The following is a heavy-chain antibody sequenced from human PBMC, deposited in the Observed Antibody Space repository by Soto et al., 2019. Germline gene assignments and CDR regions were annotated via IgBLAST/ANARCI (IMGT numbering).Heavy chain of an antibody. CDR3: AKDTTRYYFGSGP. V-gene: IGHV3-30*18. CDR2: ISYDGINK. Sequence: GGSLRLSCAASGFTFSNHGMHWVRQAPGKGLEWVAVISYDGINKYYADSVKGRFIISRDNSKNTLHLQMNSLRNEDTALYYCAKDTTRYYFGSGPWGQGTQVTVSS. CDR1: GFTFSNHG. J-gene: IGHJ5*02. D-gene: IGHD3-10*01.